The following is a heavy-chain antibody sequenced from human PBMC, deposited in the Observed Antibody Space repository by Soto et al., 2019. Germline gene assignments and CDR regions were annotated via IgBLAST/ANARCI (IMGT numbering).Heavy chain of an antibody. J-gene: IGHJ4*02. D-gene: IGHD3-10*01. CDR1: GGSISSGDYY. CDR3: ARGHIRGGLQWFGELLSYYFDY. V-gene: IGHV4-30-4*01. Sequence: QVQLQESGPGLVKPSQTLSLTCTVSGGSISSGDYYWSWIRQPPGKGLEWIGYIYYSGSTYYNPSRKSRVTLSVDASKNQFSLKLSSVTAADTAVYYCARGHIRGGLQWFGELLSYYFDYWGQGTLVTVSS. CDR2: IYYSGST.